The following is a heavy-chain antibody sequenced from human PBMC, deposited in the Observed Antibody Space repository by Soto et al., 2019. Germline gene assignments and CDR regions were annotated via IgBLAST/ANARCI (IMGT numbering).Heavy chain of an antibody. CDR3: ARIWRGDTIDY. CDR1: GFTFSTYA. CDR2: ISGSGDST. J-gene: IGHJ4*02. D-gene: IGHD2-21*02. Sequence: GGSLRLSCAASGFTFSTYAMSWVRQAPGKGLEWVSGISGSGDSTYYADSVKGRFTVSRDNSKNTLYLQMHNLRAEDTAVYYCARIWRGDTIDYWGQGTLVTVSS. V-gene: IGHV3-23*01.